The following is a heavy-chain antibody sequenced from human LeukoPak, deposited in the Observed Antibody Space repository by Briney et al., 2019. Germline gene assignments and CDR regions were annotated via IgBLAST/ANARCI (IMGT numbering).Heavy chain of an antibody. CDR1: GGTFSSYA. Sequence: SVKVSCKASGGTFSSYAIIWVRQAPGQGLEWMGRIIPILGIANYAQKFQGRVTITADKSTSTAYMELSSLRSEDTAVYYCARSVVPARVRNGMDVWGQGTTVTVSS. D-gene: IGHD2-2*01. CDR3: ARSVVPARVRNGMDV. J-gene: IGHJ6*02. CDR2: IIPILGIA. V-gene: IGHV1-69*04.